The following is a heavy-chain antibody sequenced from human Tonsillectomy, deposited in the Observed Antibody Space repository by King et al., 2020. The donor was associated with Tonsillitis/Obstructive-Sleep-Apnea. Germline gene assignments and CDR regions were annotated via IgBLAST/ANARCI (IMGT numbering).Heavy chain of an antibody. V-gene: IGHV4-61*01. D-gene: IGHD1-1*01. CDR1: GGSVSSDSYY. J-gene: IGHJ4*02. CDR2: IYYSGST. CDR3: ARDQYGRTIDY. Sequence: LQLQESGPGLVKPSETLSLTCTVSGGSVSSDSYYWSWIRQPPGKGLEWIGYIYYSGSTNYNPSLKSRVTISVDTSKNQVSLKLSSVTAADTAVYYCARDQYGRTIDYWGQGTLVTVSS.